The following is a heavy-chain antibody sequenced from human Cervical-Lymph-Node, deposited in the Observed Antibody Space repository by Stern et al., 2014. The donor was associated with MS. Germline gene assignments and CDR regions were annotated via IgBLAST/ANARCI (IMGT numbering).Heavy chain of an antibody. CDR2: ISCAGSDP. CDR3: AKDPLKGGYDPYYFDY. J-gene: IGHJ4*01. CDR1: GFTFSSYG. D-gene: IGHD5-12*01. V-gene: IGHV3-30*18. Sequence: VQLVESGEGVVQPGGSLKLSCAASGFTFSSYGMHWVRQAPGKGLEWVAVISCAGSDPYYADSVKGRFTSSRDNSKNTLYLQMNSLRAEDTAVYYCAKDPLKGGYDPYYFDYWGHGTLVTVSS.